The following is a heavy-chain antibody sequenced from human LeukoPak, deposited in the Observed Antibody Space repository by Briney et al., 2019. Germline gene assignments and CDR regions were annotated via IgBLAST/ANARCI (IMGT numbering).Heavy chain of an antibody. D-gene: IGHD4-17*01. CDR3: AKDFYGDYSGSCFDY. Sequence: PGGSLRLTCAASGFTFSSYGMHWVRQAPGKRLEWVAFIRYDGSNKYYADSVKGRFTISRDNSKNTLYLQMNSLRAEDTAVYYCAKDFYGDYSGSCFDYWGQGTLVTVSS. CDR1: GFTFSSYG. V-gene: IGHV3-30*02. CDR2: IRYDGSNK. J-gene: IGHJ4*02.